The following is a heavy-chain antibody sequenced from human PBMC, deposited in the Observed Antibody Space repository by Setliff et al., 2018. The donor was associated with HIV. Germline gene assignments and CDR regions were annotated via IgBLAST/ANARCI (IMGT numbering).Heavy chain of an antibody. V-gene: IGHV4-31*03. CDR2: VYYTGTT. CDR3: ARGESTTWDLAEYFQH. J-gene: IGHJ1*01. D-gene: IGHD2-2*01. CDR1: GVSVSSGGYY. Sequence: PSETLSLTCTVSGVSVSSGGYYWSWIRQHPGKGLEWIGYVYYTGTTYFNPSLKSRITISVDTSKNQFSLKLGFVTAADTAVYYCARGESTTWDLAEYFQHWGHGTQVTVSS.